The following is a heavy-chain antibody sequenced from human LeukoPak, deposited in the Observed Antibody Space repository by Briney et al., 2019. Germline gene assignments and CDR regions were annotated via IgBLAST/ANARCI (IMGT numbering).Heavy chain of an antibody. J-gene: IGHJ5*02. V-gene: IGHV4-30-2*01. CDR1: GGSVSSDSYS. CDR3: ARGGNGVNWFDP. Sequence: SETLSLTCAVSGGSVSSDSYSWTWIRQPPGRGLEWIGYISHSGSGYYNPSLKSRVTISEDRSKNQFSLKLRYVTAADTAVYYCARGGNGVNWFDPWGQGTLVTVSS. CDR2: ISHSGSG. D-gene: IGHD4-17*01.